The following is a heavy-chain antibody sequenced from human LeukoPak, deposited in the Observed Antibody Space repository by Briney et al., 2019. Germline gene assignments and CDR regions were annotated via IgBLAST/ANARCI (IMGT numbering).Heavy chain of an antibody. J-gene: IGHJ4*02. Sequence: GRSLRLSCAASGFLFDDYAMHWVRQAPGKGLEWVSGISWNSGNIGYADTVKGRFTISRDNAKNSLYLQMNSLRAEDTALYYCAKDILGSSWAYFDFWGQGTLVTVSS. CDR3: AKDILGSSWAYFDF. CDR2: ISWNSGNI. D-gene: IGHD6-13*01. CDR1: GFLFDDYA. V-gene: IGHV3-9*01.